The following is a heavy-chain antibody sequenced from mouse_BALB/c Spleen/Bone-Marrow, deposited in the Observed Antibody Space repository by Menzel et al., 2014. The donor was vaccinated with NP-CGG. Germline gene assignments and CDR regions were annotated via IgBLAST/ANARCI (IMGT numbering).Heavy chain of an antibody. J-gene: IGHJ2*01. Sequence: VQLQQSGAELARPGASVKMSCKASGYSFTSYTMHWVKQRPGQGLEWIAYISPRNTYSDYNQKFKDRATVTADKSSSAAFMQMRSRAAEDSAVYDWAREGPDGGCPPHLDHRGQGTPLPLSS. CDR2: ISPRNTYS. CDR1: GYSFTSYT. CDR3: AREGPDGGCPPHLDH. D-gene: IGHD2-3*01. V-gene: IGHV1-4*01.